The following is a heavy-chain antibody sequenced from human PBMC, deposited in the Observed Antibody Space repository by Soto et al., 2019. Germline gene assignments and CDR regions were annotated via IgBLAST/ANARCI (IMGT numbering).Heavy chain of an antibody. V-gene: IGHV3-33*01. Sequence: QVQLVESGGAVVQPGRSLRLSCAASGFTFGTYGMHWVRQAPGKGLEWVAGIWYDGSVKTYADSVKGRFSISRDNSQNTVYLQMNTLRAEDTAVYYCARADCGGQCPCDYWGQGTMVTVSS. CDR1: GFTFGTYG. CDR3: ARADCGGQCPCDY. D-gene: IGHD2-21*01. J-gene: IGHJ4*02. CDR2: IWYDGSVK.